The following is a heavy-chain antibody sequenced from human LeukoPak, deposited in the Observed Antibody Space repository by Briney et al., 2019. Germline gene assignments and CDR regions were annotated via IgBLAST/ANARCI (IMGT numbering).Heavy chain of an antibody. V-gene: IGHV3-48*02. CDR3: ARIGTYYYGSGSYYYFDY. CDR1: GFTFSSYN. D-gene: IGHD3-10*01. J-gene: IGHJ4*02. CDR2: ISSSSSTI. Sequence: GGSLRLSCSASGFTFSSYNMNWVRQAPGKGLEWVSYISSSSSTIYYADSVKGRFTISRDNAKNSLYLQMNSLRDEDTAVYYCARIGTYYYGSGSYYYFDYWGQGTLVTVSS.